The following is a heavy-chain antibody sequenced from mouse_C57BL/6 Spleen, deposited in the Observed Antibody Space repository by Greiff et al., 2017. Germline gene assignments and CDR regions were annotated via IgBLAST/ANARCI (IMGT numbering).Heavy chain of an antibody. J-gene: IGHJ4*01. CDR1: GYAFSSSW. CDR2: IYPGDGDT. Sequence: VQLQQSGPELVKPGASVKISCKASGYAFSSSWMNWVKQRPGKGLEWIGRIYPGDGDTNYNGKFKGKATLTADKSSSTAYMQLSSLTSEDSAVYFCARDAVGYYAMDYWGQGTSVTVSS. V-gene: IGHV1-82*01. D-gene: IGHD3-3*01. CDR3: ARDAVGYYAMDY.